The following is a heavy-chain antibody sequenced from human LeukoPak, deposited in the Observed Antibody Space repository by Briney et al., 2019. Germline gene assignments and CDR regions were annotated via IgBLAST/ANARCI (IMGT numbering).Heavy chain of an antibody. CDR2: INTVGNSI. V-gene: IGHV3-48*01. Sequence: GGSLRLSCAASGFTFRSYSMNWVRQAPGKGLEWISYINTVGNSIHYADSVKGRFTISRDNARNSLSMQMYGLRVEDTAVYFCARARIAAPLLDYWGQGTLVTVSS. J-gene: IGHJ4*02. CDR3: ARARIAAPLLDY. D-gene: IGHD6-13*01. CDR1: GFTFRSYS.